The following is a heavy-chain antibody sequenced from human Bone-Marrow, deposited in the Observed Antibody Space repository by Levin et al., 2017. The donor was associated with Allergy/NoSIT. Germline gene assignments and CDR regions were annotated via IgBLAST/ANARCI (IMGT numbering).Heavy chain of an antibody. J-gene: IGHJ5*02. CDR1: GGSISSGGYY. CDR3: ARLFPQLGTTVTTRQFDP. V-gene: IGHV4-31*03. Sequence: SQTLSLTCTVSGGSISSGGYYWSWIRQHPGKGLEWIGYIYYSGSTYYNPSLKSRVTISVDTSKNQFSLKLSSVTAADTAVYYCARLFPQLGTTVTTRQFDPWGQGTLVTVSS. D-gene: IGHD4-11*01. CDR2: IYYSGST.